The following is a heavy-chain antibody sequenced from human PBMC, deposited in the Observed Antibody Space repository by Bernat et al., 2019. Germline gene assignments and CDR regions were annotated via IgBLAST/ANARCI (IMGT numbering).Heavy chain of an antibody. CDR1: GFTFSSYE. D-gene: IGHD6-19*01. V-gene: IGHV3-48*03. J-gene: IGHJ1*01. Sequence: EVHLVESGGGLVQPGGSLRLSCAASGFTFSSYEMNWVRQAPGKGLEWVSYISGSGSTIHYADSVKGRFTISRDNAKNSLYLQMNSLRVEDTAVYYCARDGSGWYQGVQHWGQGTLVTVSS. CDR3: ARDGSGWYQGVQH. CDR2: ISGSGSTI.